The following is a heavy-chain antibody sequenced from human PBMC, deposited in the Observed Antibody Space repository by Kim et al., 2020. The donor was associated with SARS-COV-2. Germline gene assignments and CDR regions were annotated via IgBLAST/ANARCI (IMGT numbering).Heavy chain of an antibody. D-gene: IGHD3-10*01. J-gene: IGHJ4*02. Sequence: TLYSPSIQGQVTVSADKSIHTAYLQWNSVKASDTAMYYCARRRGGVEGDYWGQGTLVTVSS. CDR2: T. V-gene: IGHV5-51*01. CDR3: ARRRGGVEGDY.